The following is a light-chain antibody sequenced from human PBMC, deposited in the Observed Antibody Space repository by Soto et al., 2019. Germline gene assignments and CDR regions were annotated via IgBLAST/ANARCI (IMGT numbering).Light chain of an antibody. CDR3: SSYTSSSTLA. Sequence: QSALTQPASVSGSPGQSITISCTGTSSDVGGYNYVAWYQQHPGKAPKLMIYDVTYRPPGVSNRFSGSKSGNTASLTIFGLQAEDEADYYCSSYTSSSTLAFGGGTKVTVL. CDR2: DVT. CDR1: SSDVGGYNY. V-gene: IGLV2-14*01. J-gene: IGLJ3*02.